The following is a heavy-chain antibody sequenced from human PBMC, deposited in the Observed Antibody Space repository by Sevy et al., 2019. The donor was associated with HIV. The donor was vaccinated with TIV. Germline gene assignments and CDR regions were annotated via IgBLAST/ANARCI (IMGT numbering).Heavy chain of an antibody. Sequence: ATVKVSCKTSGYTFTSYDIHWVRQATGQGLEWMGWMSAKSGNTGYAQKFQGRVTMTRDTSISTAYMELSSLRSEDTAVYYCARWWGMRYYYYYAMDVWGQGTTVTVSS. V-gene: IGHV1-8*01. CDR1: GYTFTSYD. CDR2: MSAKSGNT. J-gene: IGHJ6*02. CDR3: ARWWGMRYYYYYAMDV. D-gene: IGHD2-8*02.